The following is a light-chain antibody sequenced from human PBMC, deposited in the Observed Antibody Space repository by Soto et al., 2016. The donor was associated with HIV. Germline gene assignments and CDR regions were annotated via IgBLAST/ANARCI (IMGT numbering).Light chain of an antibody. CDR1: NIGTKS. CDR3: QAWDSTIGGV. V-gene: IGLV3-21*02. Sequence: SYELTQPPSVSVAPGQTARITCGGNNIGTKSVYWYQQKPGQAPVLVVYDDTDRPSGIPERFSGSNSGNTATLTISGTQAIDEAEYYCQAWDSTIGGVFGTGTKVTVL. J-gene: IGLJ1*01. CDR2: DDT.